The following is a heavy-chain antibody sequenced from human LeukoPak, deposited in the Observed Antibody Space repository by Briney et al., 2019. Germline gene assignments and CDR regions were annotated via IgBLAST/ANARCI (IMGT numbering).Heavy chain of an antibody. CDR2: ISSSSSYI. V-gene: IGHV3-21*01. CDR1: GFTFSSYS. D-gene: IGHD3-22*01. J-gene: IGHJ4*02. CDR3: AREFIASSGYTRYYFDY. Sequence: GGSLRLSCAASGFTFSSYSMNWVRQAPGKGLEWVSSISSSSSYIYYADSVKGRFTISRDNAKNSLYLQMNSLRAEDTAVYYCAREFIASSGYTRYYFDYWGQGTLVTVSS.